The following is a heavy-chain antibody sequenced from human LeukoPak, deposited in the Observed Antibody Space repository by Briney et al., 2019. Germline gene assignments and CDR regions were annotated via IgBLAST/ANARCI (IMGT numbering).Heavy chain of an antibody. J-gene: IGHJ4*02. CDR3: ARSSLQVPLTGYYLLDY. CDR2: IIPIFGTA. V-gene: IGHV1-69*05. Sequence: EASVKVSCKASGGTFSSYAISWVRQAPGQGLEWMGRIIPIFGTANYAQKFQGRVTITTDESTSTAYMELSSLRSEDTAVYYCARSSLQVPLTGYYLLDYWGQGTLVTVSS. D-gene: IGHD3-9*01. CDR1: GGTFSSYA.